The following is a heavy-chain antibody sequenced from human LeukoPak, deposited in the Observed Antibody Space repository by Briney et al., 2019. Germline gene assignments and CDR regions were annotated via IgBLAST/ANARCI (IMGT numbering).Heavy chain of an antibody. CDR2: IISSSSTI. J-gene: IGHJ4*02. Sequence: GVSLRLSCAASGYTFSSYSMNCVRQARGRGLECVSYIISSSSTIYCADSVKGRFTISRDNAKNSLYLQMNSLRDDDTAVYYCGRDNGGGRTPIDYWGQGTLVTASS. CDR1: GYTFSSYS. CDR3: GRDNGGGRTPIDY. V-gene: IGHV3-48*02. D-gene: IGHD2-8*01.